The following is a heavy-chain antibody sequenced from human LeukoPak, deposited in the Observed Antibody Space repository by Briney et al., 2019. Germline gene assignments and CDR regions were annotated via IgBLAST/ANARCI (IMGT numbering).Heavy chain of an antibody. V-gene: IGHV1-18*01. Sequence: ASVKVSCKASGYTFTDYGISWVRQAPGQGLEWMGWISTYNGDTNFAQKFQGRVTMTTDTSTNTAYMELRSLTSDDTAVYYCAREDNWNAFDIWGQGTVVTVSS. CDR2: ISTYNGDT. J-gene: IGHJ3*02. CDR3: AREDNWNAFDI. CDR1: GYTFTDYG. D-gene: IGHD1-1*01.